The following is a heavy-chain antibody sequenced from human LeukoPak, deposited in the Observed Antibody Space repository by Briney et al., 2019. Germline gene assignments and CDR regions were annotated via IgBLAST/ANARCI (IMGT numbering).Heavy chain of an antibody. CDR3: ARELGRIVGATGGY. V-gene: IGHV3-21*01. CDR2: ISSSSGYI. D-gene: IGHD1-26*01. Sequence: KPGGSPRLSCAASGFSFSTYRMNWVRQAPGKGLEWVSSISSSSGYIYYADSVKGRFTISRDNAKNSLYLQMNSLRAEDTAVYYCARELGRIVGATGGYWGQGTLVTVSS. CDR1: GFSFSTYR. J-gene: IGHJ4*02.